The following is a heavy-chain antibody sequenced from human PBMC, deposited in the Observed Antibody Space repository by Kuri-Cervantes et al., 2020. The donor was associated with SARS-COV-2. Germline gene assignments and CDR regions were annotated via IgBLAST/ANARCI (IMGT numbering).Heavy chain of an antibody. CDR2: ISYDGSNK. D-gene: IGHD3-3*01. V-gene: IGHV3-30-3*01. J-gene: IGHJ3*02. Sequence: GESLKISCAASGFTFSSYAIHWVRQAPGKGLEWVAVISYDGSNKYYADSVKGRFTISRDNSKNTLYLQMNSLRAEDTAVYYCARVISRPWSGYSLFDAFDIWGQGTMVTVSS. CDR1: GFTFSSYA. CDR3: ARVISRPWSGYSLFDAFDI.